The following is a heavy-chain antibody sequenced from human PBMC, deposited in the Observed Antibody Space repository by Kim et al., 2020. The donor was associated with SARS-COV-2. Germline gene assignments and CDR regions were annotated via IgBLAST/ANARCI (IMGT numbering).Heavy chain of an antibody. V-gene: IGHV3-23*01. CDR2: ISGSGGVT. Sequence: GGSLRRSCATSGFTFSSYAMTWVRQAPEKGLEWVSSISGSGGVTYYADSVKGRFTISRDNSNNTLYLQMNSLRADDAAVYYCAKGSSLGSGTYFTYHFDSWGQGTLVTVSS. J-gene: IGHJ5*01. CDR3: AKGSSLGSGTYFTYHFDS. D-gene: IGHD3-10*01. CDR1: GFTFSSYA.